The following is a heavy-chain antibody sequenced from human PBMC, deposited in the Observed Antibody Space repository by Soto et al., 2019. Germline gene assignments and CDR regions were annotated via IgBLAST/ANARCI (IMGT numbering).Heavy chain of an antibody. D-gene: IGHD6-6*01. J-gene: IGHJ4*02. Sequence: QVQLVESGGGVVQPGRSLRLSCAASGFTFSSYAMHWVRQAPGKGLEWVAVISYDGSNKYYADSVKGRFTISRDNSKNTLYLQMNSLRAEDTAVYYCARSRIAARPGSDYWGQGTLVTVSS. CDR1: GFTFSSYA. CDR2: ISYDGSNK. CDR3: ARSRIAARPGSDY. V-gene: IGHV3-30-3*01.